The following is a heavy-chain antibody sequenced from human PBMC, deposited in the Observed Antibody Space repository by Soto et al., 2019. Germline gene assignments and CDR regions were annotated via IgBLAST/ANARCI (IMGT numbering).Heavy chain of an antibody. CDR3: ARDPPPPLTVSYFYDY. CDR2: ISYDGSNK. Sequence: GGSLRLSCAASGFTFSSYAMHWVRQAPGKGLEWVAVISYDGSNKYYADSVKGRFTISRDNSKNTLYLQMNSLRAEDTAVYYCARDPPPPLTVSYFYDYWVQGTLVTVPS. V-gene: IGHV3-30-3*01. CDR1: GFTFSSYA. D-gene: IGHD2-8*01. J-gene: IGHJ4*02.